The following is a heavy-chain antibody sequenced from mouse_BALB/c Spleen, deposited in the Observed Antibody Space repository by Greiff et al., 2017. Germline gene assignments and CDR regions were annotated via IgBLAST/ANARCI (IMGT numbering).Heavy chain of an antibody. CDR2: INSNGGST. CDR3: AREDYYGTFDV. CDR1: GFTFSSYG. Sequence: DVQLVESGGGLVQPGGSLKLSCAASGFTFSSYGMSWVRQTPDKRLELVATINSNGGSTYYPDSVKGRFTISRDNAKNTLYLQMSSLKSEDTAMYYCAREDYYGTFDVWGAGTTVTVSS. D-gene: IGHD1-1*01. J-gene: IGHJ1*01. V-gene: IGHV5-6-3*01.